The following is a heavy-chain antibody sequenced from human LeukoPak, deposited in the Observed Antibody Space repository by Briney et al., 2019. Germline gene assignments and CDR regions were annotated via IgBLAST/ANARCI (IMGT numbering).Heavy chain of an antibody. Sequence: ASVKVSCKASGYTFTGHYMHWIGQARGQGLEWMGWIHPNSGATHYNQKLQGRVTMTEDTSTDTAYMELSSLRSEDTAVYYCATGITMVRGVISLYFDYWGQGTLVTVSS. CDR1: GYTFTGHY. V-gene: IGHV1-2*02. CDR3: ATGITMVRGVISLYFDY. J-gene: IGHJ4*02. CDR2: IHPNSGAT. D-gene: IGHD3-10*01.